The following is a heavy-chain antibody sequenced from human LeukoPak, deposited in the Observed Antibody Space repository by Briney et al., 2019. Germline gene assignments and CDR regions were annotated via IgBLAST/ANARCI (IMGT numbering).Heavy chain of an antibody. J-gene: IGHJ4*02. Sequence: GGSLRLSCAAAGFTFSKFAMHWVRQAPGKGLEWVAVVSYDGSYKYYADSVKGRFTISRDNSKNTLYLQMNSLRAEDTAVYYCAKAYPLVLRGGADYWGQGTLVTVSS. D-gene: IGHD3-10*01. CDR1: GFTFSKFA. V-gene: IGHV3-30*04. CDR2: VSYDGSYK. CDR3: AKAYPLVLRGGADY.